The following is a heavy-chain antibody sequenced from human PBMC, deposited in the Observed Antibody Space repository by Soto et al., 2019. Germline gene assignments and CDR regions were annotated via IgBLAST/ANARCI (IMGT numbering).Heavy chain of an antibody. CDR1: GFTFSSYA. CDR2: ISGRGGST. V-gene: IGHV3-23*01. D-gene: IGHD4-17*01. CDR3: AKDADPYGDPQLFDY. Sequence: GESLKISCAASGFTFSSYAMSWVRQAPGKGLEWVSAISGRGGSTYYADSVKGRFTISRDNSKNTLYLQMNSLRAEDTAVYYCAKDADPYGDPQLFDYWGQGTLVTVSS. J-gene: IGHJ4*02.